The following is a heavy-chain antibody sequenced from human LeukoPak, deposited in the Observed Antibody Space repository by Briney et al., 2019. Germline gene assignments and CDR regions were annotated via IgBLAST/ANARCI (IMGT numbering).Heavy chain of an antibody. D-gene: IGHD6-13*01. Sequence: PSETLSLTCTVSGGSVSSGSYYWSCIRQPPGKGLEWIGYIHYSGSTNYNPSPKSRVTISVDASKNQFSLKLSSVTAADTAVYYCARAIMAAAGNMDYFDYWGQGTLVTVSS. CDR3: ARAIMAAAGNMDYFDY. V-gene: IGHV4-61*01. CDR2: IHYSGST. CDR1: GGSVSSGSYY. J-gene: IGHJ4*02.